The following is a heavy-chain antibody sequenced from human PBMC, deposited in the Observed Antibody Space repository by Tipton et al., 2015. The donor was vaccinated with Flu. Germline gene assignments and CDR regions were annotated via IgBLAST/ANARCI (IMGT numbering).Heavy chain of an antibody. V-gene: IGHV4-38-2*02. CDR1: YSSITTSYF. CDR3: ARSFYVSGILPFDY. D-gene: IGHD3-10*01. Sequence: LRLSCTVSYSSITTSYFWGWIRQPPGKGLEWIGSILHTGSTFYSRSLESRTTISRDTSKNQFSLRLTSVTAADTAVYYCARSFYVSGILPFDYWGQGTPVTVSS. CDR2: ILHTGST. J-gene: IGHJ4*02.